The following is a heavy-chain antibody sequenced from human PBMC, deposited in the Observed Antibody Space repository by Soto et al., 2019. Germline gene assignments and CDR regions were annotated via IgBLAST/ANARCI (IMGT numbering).Heavy chain of an antibody. D-gene: IGHD2-21*02. CDR2: IWYDGSNK. J-gene: IGHJ4*02. CDR1: GFTFSSYG. CDR3: ARAGEYCGGDCSDY. Sequence: QVQLVESGGGVVQPGRSLRLSCAASGFTFSSYGMHWVRQAPDKGLEWVAVIWYDGSNKYYADSVKGRFTISRDNSKSALYLQMNSLRAEDTAVYYCARAGEYCGGDCSDYWGQGTLVTVSS. V-gene: IGHV3-33*01.